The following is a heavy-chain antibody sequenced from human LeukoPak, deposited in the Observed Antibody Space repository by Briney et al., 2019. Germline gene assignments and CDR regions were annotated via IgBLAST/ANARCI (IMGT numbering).Heavy chain of an antibody. CDR1: GFTFSNYA. J-gene: IGHJ6*03. D-gene: IGHD5-18*01. CDR2: ISGSGGNT. CDR3: AEDAPDTAMRIYYYYYYMDV. V-gene: IGHV3-23*01. Sequence: GGSLRLSCAASGFTFSNYATSWVRQAPGKGLEWVSGISGSGGNTYYADSVKGRFTISRDNSKNTPYLQMNSLRAEDTAVYYCAEDAPDTAMRIYYYYYYMDVWGKGTTVTVSS.